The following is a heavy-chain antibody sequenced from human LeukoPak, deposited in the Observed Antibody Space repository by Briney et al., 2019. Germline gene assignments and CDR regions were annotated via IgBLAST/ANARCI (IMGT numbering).Heavy chain of an antibody. CDR3: TRSLYSNKGVAGY. J-gene: IGHJ4*02. V-gene: IGHV5-51*01. CDR1: GYSFTSYW. CDR2: IYPGDSDT. D-gene: IGHD6-13*01. Sequence: GESLKISCKGSGYSFTSYWIGWVRQMPGKGLEWMGIIYPGDSDTKYSPSFQGQVTISADKSISTAYLQWSSLKASDTAFYYCTRSLYSNKGVAGYWGLGTLVTVSS.